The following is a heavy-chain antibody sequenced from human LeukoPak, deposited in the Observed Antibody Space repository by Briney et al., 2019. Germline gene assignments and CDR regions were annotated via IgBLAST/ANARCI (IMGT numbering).Heavy chain of an antibody. CDR1: GFTFSSYG. Sequence: PGGSLSLSCAASGFTFSSYGMNWVRQAPGKGLEWVSAISGSGGSTYYADSVKGRFTISRDNSKNTLYLQMNSLRAEDTAVYYCAKAKMGELLGDFNWFDPWGQGTLVTVSS. J-gene: IGHJ5*02. CDR3: AKAKMGELLGDFNWFDP. CDR2: ISGSGGST. D-gene: IGHD1-26*01. V-gene: IGHV3-23*01.